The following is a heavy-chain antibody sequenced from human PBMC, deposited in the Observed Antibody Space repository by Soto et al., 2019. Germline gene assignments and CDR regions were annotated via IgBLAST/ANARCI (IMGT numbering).Heavy chain of an antibody. V-gene: IGHV1-69*01. CDR1: GGTFSSYA. CDR2: IIPISGTA. Sequence: QVQLVQSGAEVKKPGSSVKVSCKASGGTFSSYAISWVRQAPGQGLEWMGGIIPISGTANYAQKFQGRVTLTADESTSTVSMELSSLRSEDTAVYFCARSQGSSTSLEIYYYYYYGMEVWGQGTTVTGSS. CDR3: ARSQGSSTSLEIYYYYYYGMEV. J-gene: IGHJ6*02. D-gene: IGHD2-2*01.